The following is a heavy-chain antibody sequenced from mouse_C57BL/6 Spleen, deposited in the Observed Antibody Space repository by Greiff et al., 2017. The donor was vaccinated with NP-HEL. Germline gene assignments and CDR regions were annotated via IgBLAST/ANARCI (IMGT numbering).Heavy chain of an antibody. CDR3: TRNYYAMDY. CDR2: IRLKSDNYAT. CDR1: GFTFSNYW. Sequence: EVHLVESGGGLVQPGGSMKLSCVASGFTFSNYWMNWVRQSPEKGLEWVAQIRLKSDNYATHYAESVKGRFTISRDDSKSSVYLQMNNLRAEDTGIYYCTRNYYAMDYWGQGTSVTVSS. V-gene: IGHV6-3*01. J-gene: IGHJ4*01.